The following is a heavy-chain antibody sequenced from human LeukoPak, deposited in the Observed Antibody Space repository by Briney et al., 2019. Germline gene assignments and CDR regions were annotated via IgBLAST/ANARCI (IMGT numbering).Heavy chain of an antibody. CDR2: ISLNDYST. CDR1: GFTFSSYA. CDR3: AKGWYPDY. D-gene: IGHD2-15*01. V-gene: IGHV3-23*01. Sequence: PGGSLRLSCAASGFTFSSYAMSWVRQAPGKGLEWVSTISLNDYSTYYADSVKGRFTISRDNSKNTLHLQMNTLRAEDTAIYYCAKGWYPDYWGQGTLVTVSS. J-gene: IGHJ4*02.